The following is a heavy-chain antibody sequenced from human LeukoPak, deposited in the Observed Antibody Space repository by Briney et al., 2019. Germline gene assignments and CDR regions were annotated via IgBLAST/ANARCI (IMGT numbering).Heavy chain of an antibody. CDR1: GFTFSSYS. J-gene: IGHJ4*02. Sequence: GGSLRLSCAASGFTFSSYSMNWVRQAPGKGLEWVSFIGSSNSYIYYADSVKGRFTISRDNAKNSLYLQMNSLRAEDTAVYYCARDMNLDCWGQGTLVTVSS. D-gene: IGHD3-16*01. V-gene: IGHV3-21*01. CDR2: IGSSNSYI. CDR3: ARDMNLDC.